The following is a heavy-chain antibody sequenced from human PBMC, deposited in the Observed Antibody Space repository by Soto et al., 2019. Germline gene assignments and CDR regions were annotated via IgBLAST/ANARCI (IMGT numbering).Heavy chain of an antibody. CDR3: ARIYSSSRRGYYYYGMDV. J-gene: IGHJ6*02. Sequence: PGGSLRLSCAASGFTVSSNYMSRVRQAPGKGLEWVSVIYSGGSTYYADSVKGRFTISRDNSKNTLYLQMNSLRAEDTAVYYCARIYSSSRRGYYYYGMDVWGQGTTVTVSS. CDR1: GFTVSSNY. V-gene: IGHV3-53*01. CDR2: IYSGGST. D-gene: IGHD6-6*01.